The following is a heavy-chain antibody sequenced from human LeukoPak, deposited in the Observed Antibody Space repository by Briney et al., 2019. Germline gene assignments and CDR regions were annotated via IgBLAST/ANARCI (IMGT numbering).Heavy chain of an antibody. CDR3: TTAGTIYYYGSGSYLAVDY. CDR2: IKSKTDGGTT. Sequence: PGGSLRLSCAASGFTFSSYWMSWVRQAPGKGLEWVGRIKSKTDGGTTDYAAPVKGRFTISRDDSKNTLYLQMNSLKTEDTAVYYCTTAGTIYYYGSGSYLAVDYWGQGTLVTVSS. V-gene: IGHV3-15*01. D-gene: IGHD3-10*01. J-gene: IGHJ4*02. CDR1: GFTFSSYW.